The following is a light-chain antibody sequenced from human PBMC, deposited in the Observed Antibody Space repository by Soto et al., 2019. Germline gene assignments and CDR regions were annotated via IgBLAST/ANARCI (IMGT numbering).Light chain of an antibody. CDR2: DVS. CDR1: SSDVGGYNY. Sequence: LTQPPSANGFAVQCVTIICTETSSDVGGYNYVSWYQQHPGKAPKLMIYDVSKRPSGVPDRFSGSKSGNMASLTVSGLQAEDEADYYCSSYAGSNNFNVFGTGTKVTVL. J-gene: IGLJ1*01. V-gene: IGLV2-8*01. CDR3: SSYAGSNNFNV.